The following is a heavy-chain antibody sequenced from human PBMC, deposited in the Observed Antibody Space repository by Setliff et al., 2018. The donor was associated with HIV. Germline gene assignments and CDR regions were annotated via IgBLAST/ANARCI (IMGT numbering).Heavy chain of an antibody. J-gene: IGHJ4*02. D-gene: IGHD3-22*01. CDR2: IYYSGST. V-gene: IGHV4-39*07. CDR1: GGSISSSSYY. CDR3: AKDVPIPYDNSGYVDH. Sequence: SETLSLTCTVSGGSISSSSYYWGWIRQPPGKGLEWIGSIYYSGSTYYNPSLKSRVTILVDTSKNQFSLKLSSVTAADTAVYYCAKDVPIPYDNSGYVDHWGQGSLVTVSS.